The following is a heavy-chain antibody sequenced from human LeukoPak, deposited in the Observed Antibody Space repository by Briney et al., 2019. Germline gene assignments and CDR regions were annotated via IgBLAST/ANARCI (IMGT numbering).Heavy chain of an antibody. CDR3: ASPLCY. J-gene: IGHJ4*02. CDR2: ISYDGSNK. Sequence: GGSLRLSCAASGFTFSSYAMHWVRQAPGKGLEWVAVISYDGSNKYYADSVKGRFTISRDNSKNTLYLQMNSLRAEDTAVYYCASPLCYWGQGTLVTVSS. CDR1: GFTFSSYA. V-gene: IGHV3-30-3*01.